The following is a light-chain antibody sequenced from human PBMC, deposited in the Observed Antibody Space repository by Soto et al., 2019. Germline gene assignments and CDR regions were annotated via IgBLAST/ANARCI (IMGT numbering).Light chain of an antibody. J-gene: IGLJ1*01. V-gene: IGLV2-14*03. CDR3: TSYTTSRPYV. CDR1: SRDVSSFNH. CDR2: GVS. Sequence: QSVLTQPASVSGSPGQSITISCTGTSRDVSSFNHVSWYQQHPGKVPKVIIYGVSHRPSGVSHRFSGSKSGNTASLTISGLQAEDEADYYCTSYTTSRPYVFGAGTKLTVL.